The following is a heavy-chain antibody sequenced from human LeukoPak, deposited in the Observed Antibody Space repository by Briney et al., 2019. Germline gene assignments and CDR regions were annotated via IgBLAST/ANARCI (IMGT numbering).Heavy chain of an antibody. CDR2: INAGNGNT. J-gene: IGHJ3*02. Sequence: ASVKVSCKASGYTFTSYAMHWVRQAPGQRLEWIGWINAGNGNTKYSQKFQGRVTITRDTSASTAYMELSSLRSEDTAVYYCARDKITMIHPDDAFDIWGQGTMVTVSS. CDR1: GYTFTSYA. CDR3: ARDKITMIHPDDAFDI. D-gene: IGHD3-22*01. V-gene: IGHV1-3*01.